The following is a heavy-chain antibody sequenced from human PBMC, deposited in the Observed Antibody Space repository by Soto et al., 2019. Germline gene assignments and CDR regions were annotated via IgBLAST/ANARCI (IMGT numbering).Heavy chain of an antibody. CDR3: ARSSYSSSSFIDY. V-gene: IGHV3-33*01. D-gene: IGHD6-6*01. CDR1: GFTFSSYG. J-gene: IGHJ4*02. CDR2: IWYDGSNK. Sequence: QVQLVESGGGVVQPGRSLRLPCAASGFTFSSYGMHWVRQAPGKGLEWVAVIWYDGSNKYYADSVKGRFTISRDNSKNTLYLQMNSLRAEDTAVYYCARSSYSSSSFIDYWGQGTLVTVSS.